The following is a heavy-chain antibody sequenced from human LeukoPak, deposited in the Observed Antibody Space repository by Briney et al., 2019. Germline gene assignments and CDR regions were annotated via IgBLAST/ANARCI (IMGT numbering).Heavy chain of an antibody. CDR1: GDSVSSNSAA. CDR3: ARGGRKGDYSAFDY. D-gene: IGHD4-17*01. CDR2: TYYRSKWYN. V-gene: IGHV6-1*01. Sequence: SQTLSLTCAISGDSVSSNSAAWNWIRQSPSGGLEWLGRTYYRSKWYNDYAVSVKSRITINPDTSKNQFSLQLNSVTPEDTAVYYCARGGRKGDYSAFDYWGQGTLVTVSS. J-gene: IGHJ4*02.